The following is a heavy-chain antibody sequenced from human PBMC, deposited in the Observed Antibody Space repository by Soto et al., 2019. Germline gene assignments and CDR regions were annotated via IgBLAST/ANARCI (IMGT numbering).Heavy chain of an antibody. Sequence: HGGSLRLSCAASGFTFSSYGMHWVRQAPGKGLEWVAVISYDGSNKYYADSVKGRFTISRDNSKNTLYLQMNSLRAEDTAVYYCAKDGPLGYYDSSGYHPGTFDYWGQGTLVTVSS. CDR1: GFTFSSYG. V-gene: IGHV3-30*18. CDR3: AKDGPLGYYDSSGYHPGTFDY. CDR2: ISYDGSNK. D-gene: IGHD3-22*01. J-gene: IGHJ4*02.